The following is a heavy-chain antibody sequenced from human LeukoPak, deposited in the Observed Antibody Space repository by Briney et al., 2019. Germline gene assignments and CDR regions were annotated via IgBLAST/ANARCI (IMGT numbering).Heavy chain of an antibody. Sequence: GGSLRLSCEASGFTFRDYWMTWVRQAPGKGLEWVANVKQDGTEKFYVDSVKGRFTISRDNGKNSLYLQMNSLRVEDTAIYYCARAGGPSWADYGGQEPWSPSPQ. CDR1: GFTFRDYW. V-gene: IGHV3-7*01. CDR2: VKQDGTEK. D-gene: IGHD6-13*01. CDR3: ARAGGPSWADY. J-gene: IGHJ4*01.